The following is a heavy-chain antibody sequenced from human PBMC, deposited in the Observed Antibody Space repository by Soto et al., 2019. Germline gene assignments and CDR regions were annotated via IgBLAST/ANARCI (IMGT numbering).Heavy chain of an antibody. CDR2: ISYDGSNK. V-gene: IGHV3-30*18. Sequence: VGSLRLSCSASGVTFSSYGMHWVNQAPGKGLEWVAVISYDGSNKYYADSVKGRFTISRDNSKNTLYLQMNSLRAEDTAVYYCAKEPDSSGYYQSYFDYWGQGTLVTVSS. J-gene: IGHJ4*02. CDR3: AKEPDSSGYYQSYFDY. CDR1: GVTFSSYG. D-gene: IGHD3-22*01.